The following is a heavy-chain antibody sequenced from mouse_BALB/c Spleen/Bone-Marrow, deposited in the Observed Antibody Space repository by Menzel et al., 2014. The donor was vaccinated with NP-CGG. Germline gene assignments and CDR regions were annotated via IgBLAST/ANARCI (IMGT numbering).Heavy chain of an antibody. J-gene: IGHJ2*01. CDR2: ISSGSSTI. Sequence: EVKLVESGGGLVQPGGSRKLSSAASGFTFSSFGMHWVRQAPEKGLEWVAYISSGSSTIYYADTVKGRFTISRDNPKNTLFLQMTSLRSEDTAMYYCATGTRDYWGQGTTLTVSS. V-gene: IGHV5-17*02. D-gene: IGHD4-1*01. CDR3: ATGTRDY. CDR1: GFTFSSFG.